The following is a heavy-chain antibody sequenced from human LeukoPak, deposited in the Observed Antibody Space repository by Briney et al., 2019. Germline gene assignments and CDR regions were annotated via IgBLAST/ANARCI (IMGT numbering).Heavy chain of an antibody. CDR3: AIMGAVAGQDAFDI. J-gene: IGHJ3*02. D-gene: IGHD6-19*01. V-gene: IGHV5-10-1*01. Sequence: GESLKISCKGSGYSFTSYWISWVRQMPGKGLEWVGRIDPSDSYTNYSPSFQGHVTISADKSISTAYLQWSSLKASDTAMYYCAIMGAVAGQDAFDIWGQGTMVTVSS. CDR1: GYSFTSYW. CDR2: IDPSDSYT.